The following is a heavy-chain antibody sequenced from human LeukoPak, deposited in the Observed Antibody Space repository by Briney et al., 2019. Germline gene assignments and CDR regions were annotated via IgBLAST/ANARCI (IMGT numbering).Heavy chain of an antibody. CDR1: GYSIGSGYY. J-gene: IGHJ4*02. CDR2: FFHSGST. V-gene: IGHV4-38-2*02. Sequence: PSETLSLTCTVSGYSIGSGYYWGWIRQPPGKGLEWIGSFFHSGSTSFNPSLKSRVTISVDTSKNQFSLKLSSVTAADTAVYYCASLMGSFGDLFVYWGQGTLVTVSS. CDR3: ASLMGSFGDLFVY. D-gene: IGHD3-10*01.